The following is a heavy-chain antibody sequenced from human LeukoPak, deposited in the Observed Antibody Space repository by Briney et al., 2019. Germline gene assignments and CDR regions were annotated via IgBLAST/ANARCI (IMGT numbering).Heavy chain of an antibody. CDR3: ARQDYGATVVDY. CDR1: GGSISSSSYY. D-gene: IGHD4-17*01. V-gene: IGHV4-39*01. J-gene: IGHJ4*02. CDR2: IFYSGST. Sequence: KPSETLSLTCTVSGGSISSSSYYWGWIRQPPGKGLEWIGSIFYSGSTYYNPSLRSRVTISVDTSKNQFSLKLSSVTAADTAVYYCARQDYGATVVDYWGQGTLVTVSS.